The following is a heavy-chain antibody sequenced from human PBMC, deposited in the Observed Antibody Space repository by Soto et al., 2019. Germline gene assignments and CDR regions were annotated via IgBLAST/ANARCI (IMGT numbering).Heavy chain of an antibody. CDR2: ISSSSSNT. CDR1: GFTFSDYY. Sequence: GGSLRLSCAASGFTFSDYYMSWIRQAPGKGLEWVSYISSSSSNTNYADSVKGRFTISRANAKNSLYLQMNSLRAEDTAVYYCARDLYPTMVTATPPGSWGQGTLVTVSS. J-gene: IGHJ5*02. V-gene: IGHV3-11*06. D-gene: IGHD1-20*01. CDR3: ARDLYPTMVTATPPGS.